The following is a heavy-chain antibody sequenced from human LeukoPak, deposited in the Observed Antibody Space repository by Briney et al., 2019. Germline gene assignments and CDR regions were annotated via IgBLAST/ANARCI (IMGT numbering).Heavy chain of an antibody. CDR3: ARDWGTTGTTGWMFDY. CDR1: GFTFSTYS. J-gene: IGHJ4*02. V-gene: IGHV3-48*01. CDR2: ISSSSSTI. D-gene: IGHD1-1*01. Sequence: GGSLRLSCAASGFTFSTYSMNWVRQAPGKGLEWVSYISSSSSTIYYADSVKGRFTITRDNGKSSLYLQMNSLRAEDTAVYYCARDWGTTGTTGWMFDYWGQGTLVTVSS.